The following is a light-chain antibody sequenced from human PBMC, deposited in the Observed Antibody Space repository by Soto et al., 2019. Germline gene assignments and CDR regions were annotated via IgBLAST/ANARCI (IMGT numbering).Light chain of an antibody. CDR2: EVR. Sequence: QSVLTQPPPASGSPGQSVTISCAGSSSDVGAYNYVSWYQQHPGKAPKLIIYEVRNRPAGVPDRFSGSKSGNTASLTVSGLQGEDEADYYCSSYAGSNNFVFGTGTKVTVL. CDR1: SSDVGAYNY. CDR3: SSYAGSNNFV. V-gene: IGLV2-8*01. J-gene: IGLJ1*01.